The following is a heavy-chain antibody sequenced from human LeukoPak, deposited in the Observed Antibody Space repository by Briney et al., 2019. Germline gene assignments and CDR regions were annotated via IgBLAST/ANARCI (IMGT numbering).Heavy chain of an antibody. CDR3: ARDDGDYDFDY. CDR2: IYYSGST. J-gene: IGHJ4*02. CDR1: GGSISSSSYY. Sequence: SETLSLTCTVSGGSISSSSYYWGWIRQPPGKGLEWIGNIYYSGSTYYNPSLKSRVTISVDTSKNQFSPKVRSVTAADTAVYYCARDDGDYDFDYWGQGTPVTVSS. D-gene: IGHD4-17*01. V-gene: IGHV4-39*01.